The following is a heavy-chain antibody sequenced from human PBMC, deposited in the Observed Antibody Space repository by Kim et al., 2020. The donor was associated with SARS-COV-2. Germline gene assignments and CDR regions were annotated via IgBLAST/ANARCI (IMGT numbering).Heavy chain of an antibody. Sequence: SETLSLTCGVYGGSLSGYYWSWIRQSPGKGLEWIGEIDHSGSTTYNPSLKSRVTISLDTSDKQFSLWLNSVTDADTAVYYCARIGAPATDSYYYTMDLWG. CDR2: IDHSGST. CDR3: ARIGAPATDSYYYTMDL. CDR1: GGSLSGYY. V-gene: IGHV4-34*01. D-gene: IGHD3-16*01. J-gene: IGHJ6*01.